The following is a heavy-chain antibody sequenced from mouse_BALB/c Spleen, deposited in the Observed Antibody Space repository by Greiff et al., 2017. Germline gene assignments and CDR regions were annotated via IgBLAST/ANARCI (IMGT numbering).Heavy chain of an antibody. J-gene: IGHJ4*01. V-gene: IGHV1S135*01. Sequence: EVQLVESGPELMKPGASVKISCKASGYSFTSYYMHWVKQSHGKSLEWIGYIDPFNGGTSYNQKFKGKATLTVDKSSSTAYMHLSSLTSEDSAVYYCAKEGGNDGAMDYWGQGTSVTVSS. CDR1: GYSFTSYY. CDR2: IDPFNGGT. CDR3: AKEGGNDGAMDY. D-gene: IGHD2-2*01.